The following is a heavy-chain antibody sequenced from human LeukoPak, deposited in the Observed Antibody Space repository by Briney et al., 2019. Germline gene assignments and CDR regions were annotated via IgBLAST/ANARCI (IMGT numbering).Heavy chain of an antibody. CDR2: INHSGST. V-gene: IGHV4-34*01. CDR1: GFTFSSYG. D-gene: IGHD3-10*01. Sequence: GSLRLSCAASGFTFSSYGMSWIRQPPGKGLEWIGEINHSGSTNYNPSLKSRVTISVDTSKNQFSLKLSSVTAADTAVYYCARADYYGSGSYLWDPRYYFDYWGQGTLVTVSS. CDR3: ARADYYGSGSYLWDPRYYFDY. J-gene: IGHJ4*02.